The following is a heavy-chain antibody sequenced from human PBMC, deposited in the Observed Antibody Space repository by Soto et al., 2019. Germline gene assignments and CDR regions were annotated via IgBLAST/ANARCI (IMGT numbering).Heavy chain of an antibody. CDR1: GDTFTSYY. CDR3: ARSSGGNFGIIIEGSNWFDP. J-gene: IGHJ5*02. Sequence: QVRLVQSGAEVRRPGASVKVSCKAPGDTFTSYYLNWVRQAPGQGLEWMGVINPHGGSTKYAQKFQGRVTMNRDTARSTVYMELRSLRSDDTAIYYCARSSGGNFGIIIEGSNWFDPWGQGTLVTVS. V-gene: IGHV1-46*01. D-gene: IGHD3-3*01. CDR2: INPHGGST.